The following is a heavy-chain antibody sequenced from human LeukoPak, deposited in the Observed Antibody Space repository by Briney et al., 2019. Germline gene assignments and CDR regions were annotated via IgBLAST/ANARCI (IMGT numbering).Heavy chain of an antibody. CDR2: IKSLAAGGTT. CDR1: GLTFRDAW. Sequence: GGSLRLSCAVSGLTFRDAWVNWVCQAPGKGLEWVGRIKSLAAGGTTDSAAPVRGRFIISRVDSENTIYLQMNRLKTEDTAVYYCTHDSSGYYSLHSWGQGTLVTVSS. CDR3: THDSSGYYSLHS. J-gene: IGHJ4*02. V-gene: IGHV3-15*01. D-gene: IGHD3-22*01.